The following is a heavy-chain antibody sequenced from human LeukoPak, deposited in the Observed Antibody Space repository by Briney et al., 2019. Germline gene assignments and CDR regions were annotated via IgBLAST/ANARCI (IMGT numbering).Heavy chain of an antibody. CDR3: ARGECSSTSCYERGAFDI. V-gene: IGHV1-46*01. CDR1: GYTFTSNY. J-gene: IGHJ3*02. D-gene: IGHD2-2*01. Sequence: ASVKVSCKASGYTFTSNYMHWVRQAPGQGLEWMGIINPSGGSTSYAQKFQGRVTMTRDTSTSTVYMELSSLRSEDTAVYYCARGECSSTSCYERGAFDIWGQGTMVTVSS. CDR2: INPSGGST.